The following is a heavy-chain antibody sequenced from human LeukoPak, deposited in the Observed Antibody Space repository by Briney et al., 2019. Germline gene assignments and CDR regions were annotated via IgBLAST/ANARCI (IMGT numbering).Heavy chain of an antibody. V-gene: IGHV3-64D*06. CDR2: ISSNGGST. CDR3: VKGKIWFGELPFFDY. CDR1: GFTFSSYG. Sequence: PGGSLRLSCAASGFTFSSYGMHWVRQAPGKGLEYVSAISSNGGSTYYTDSVEGRFTISRDNSKNTLYLQMSSLRAEDTAVYYCVKGKIWFGELPFFDYWGQGTLVTVSS. J-gene: IGHJ4*02. D-gene: IGHD3-10*01.